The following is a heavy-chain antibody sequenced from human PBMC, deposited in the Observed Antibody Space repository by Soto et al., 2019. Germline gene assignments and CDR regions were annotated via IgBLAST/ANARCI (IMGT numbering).Heavy chain of an antibody. Sequence: SETLSLSCSVSGPSITSYYWSWIRRPPGKGLEWIGSMIYRGTANYNPSLKSRVTISVDTSKKQFSLNLSSVSTADTAMYFCARYDFAAYYFDIWGPGTLVTAS. J-gene: IGHJ4*02. V-gene: IGHV4-59*01. CDR2: MIYRGTA. CDR3: ARYDFAAYYFDI. CDR1: GPSITSYY. D-gene: IGHD3-3*01.